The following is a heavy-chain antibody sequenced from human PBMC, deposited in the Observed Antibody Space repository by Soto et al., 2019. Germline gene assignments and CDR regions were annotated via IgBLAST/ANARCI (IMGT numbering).Heavy chain of an antibody. CDR3: TTEWGYYYYYGMDV. V-gene: IGHV3-15*01. CDR1: GFTFSNAW. J-gene: IGHJ6*02. Sequence: PGGSLRLSCAASGFTFSNAWMSWVRQAPGKGLEWVGRIKSKTDGGTTDYAAPVKGRFTISRDDSKNTLYLQMNSLETEDTAVYYCTTEWGYYYYYGMDVWGQGTTVTVSS. CDR2: IKSKTDGGTT. D-gene: IGHD7-27*01.